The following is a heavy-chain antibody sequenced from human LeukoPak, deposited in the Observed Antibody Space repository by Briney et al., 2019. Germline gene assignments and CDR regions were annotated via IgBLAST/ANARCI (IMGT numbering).Heavy chain of an antibody. Sequence: GGSLRLSCAASGFTFSSYWMSWARQAPGKGLKWVANIKQDGSKKYHVDSVKGRFTISRDNATNSLYLQMSSLRAEDTAVYYCARDFTEPRITIVGVAWRGYFDYWGQGTLVTVSS. D-gene: IGHD3-3*01. V-gene: IGHV3-7*01. CDR2: IKQDGSKK. CDR1: GFTFSSYW. CDR3: ARDFTEPRITIVGVAWRGYFDY. J-gene: IGHJ4*02.